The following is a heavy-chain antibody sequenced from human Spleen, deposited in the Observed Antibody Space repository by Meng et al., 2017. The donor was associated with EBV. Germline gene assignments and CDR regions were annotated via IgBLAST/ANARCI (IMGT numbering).Heavy chain of an antibody. D-gene: IGHD6-13*01. CDR2: IYYSGST. CDR3: AREAAAGTRYFDY. V-gene: IGHV4-39*07. Sequence: QLQLQESGPGLVKPSXXLSLTXXVSGGSISSSSYYWGWIRQPPGKGLEWIGSIYYSGSTYYNPSLKSRVTISVDTSKNQFSLKLSSVTAADTAVYYCAREAAAGTRYFDYGGQGTLVTVSS. J-gene: IGHJ4*02. CDR1: GGSISSSSYY.